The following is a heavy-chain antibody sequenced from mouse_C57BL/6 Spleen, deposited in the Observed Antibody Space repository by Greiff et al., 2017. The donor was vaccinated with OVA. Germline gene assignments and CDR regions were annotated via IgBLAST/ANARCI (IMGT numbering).Heavy chain of an antibody. V-gene: IGHV6-3*01. Sequence: EVQRVESGGGLVQPGGSMKLSRVASGFTFSNYWMNWVRQSPEKGLEWVAQIRLKSDNYATHYAESVKGRFTISRDDSKSSVYLQMNNLRAEDTGIYYCTGRLLFDYAMDYWGQGTSVTVSS. CDR2: IRLKSDNYAT. CDR1: GFTFSNYW. D-gene: IGHD1-2*01. CDR3: TGRLLFDYAMDY. J-gene: IGHJ4*01.